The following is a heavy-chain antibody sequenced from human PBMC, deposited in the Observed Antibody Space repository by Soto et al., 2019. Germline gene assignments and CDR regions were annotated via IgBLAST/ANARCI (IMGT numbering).Heavy chain of an antibody. Sequence: TLSLTCTVSGGSISSGGYYWSWIRQHPGKGLEWIGYIYYSGSTYYNPSLKSRVTISVDTSKNQFSLKLSSVTAADTAVYYCARDLDANYYDSSGYYRFGYWGQGNLVTVSS. D-gene: IGHD3-22*01. J-gene: IGHJ4*02. V-gene: IGHV4-31*03. CDR2: IYYSGST. CDR1: GGSISSGGYY. CDR3: ARDLDANYYDSSGYYRFGY.